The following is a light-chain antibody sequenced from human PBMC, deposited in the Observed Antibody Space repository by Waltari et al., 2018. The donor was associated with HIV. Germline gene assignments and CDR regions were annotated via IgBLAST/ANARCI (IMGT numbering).Light chain of an antibody. CDR1: SSDVGGYNY. Sequence: QSALTQPRSVSGSPGQSVTVSCTGTSSDVGGYNYVSWYQQHPGKAPKLMIYDVNKRPSGVPDRFSGSKAGKTASLTISGRQAEDEADYYCCSYAGNYTLVFGGGTKLTVL. V-gene: IGLV2-11*01. J-gene: IGLJ2*01. CDR3: CSYAGNYTLV. CDR2: DVN.